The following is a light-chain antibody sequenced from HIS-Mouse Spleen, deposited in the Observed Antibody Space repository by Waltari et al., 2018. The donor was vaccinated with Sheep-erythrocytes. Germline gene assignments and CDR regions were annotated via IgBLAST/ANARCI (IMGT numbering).Light chain of an antibody. Sequence: SYELTQPPSVSVSPGQTARITCSGDALPKKYAYWYQQKSGQAPVLAIYEDSKRPSGIPERFACSSSGTMATLTISGAQVEDEADYYCYSTDSSGNHRVFGTGTKVTVL. V-gene: IGLV3-10*01. CDR3: YSTDSSGNHRV. CDR2: EDS. J-gene: IGLJ1*01. CDR1: ALPKKY.